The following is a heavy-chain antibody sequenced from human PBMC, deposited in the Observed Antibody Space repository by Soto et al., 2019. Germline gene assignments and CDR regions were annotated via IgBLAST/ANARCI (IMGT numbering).Heavy chain of an antibody. CDR2: ICYSGST. Sequence: SETLSLTCTVSGGSISSYYWSWIRQPPGKGLEWIGYICYSGSTNYNPSLKSRVTISVDTSKNQFSLKLSSVTAADTAVYYCARGGIGLFDYWGQGTLVTVS. V-gene: IGHV4-59*01. CDR3: ARGGIGLFDY. CDR1: GGSISSYY. J-gene: IGHJ4*02. D-gene: IGHD3-10*01.